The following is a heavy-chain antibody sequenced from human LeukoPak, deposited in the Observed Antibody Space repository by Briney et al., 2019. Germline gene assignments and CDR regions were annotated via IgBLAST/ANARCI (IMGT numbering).Heavy chain of an antibody. CDR2: ISASKGNT. CDR1: GYTFTSYA. Sequence: ASVKVSCKASGYTFTSYAITWVRQAPGQGLKWMGWISASKGNTNYAQKLQGRVTMTTDTSTTTAYMELRSLRSDDTAVYYCARVRLDNTMNFDYWGQGTLVTVSS. V-gene: IGHV1-18*01. J-gene: IGHJ4*02. D-gene: IGHD3-22*01. CDR3: ARVRLDNTMNFDY.